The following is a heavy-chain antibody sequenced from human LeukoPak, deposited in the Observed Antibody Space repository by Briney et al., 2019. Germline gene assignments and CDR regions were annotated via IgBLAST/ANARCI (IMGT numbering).Heavy chain of an antibody. CDR3: ARGGAYCSSTSCYVFDY. Sequence: GGSLRLSCAASGFTFSSYWMHWVRQAPGKGLVWVSRISSDGSSTTYADSVKGRFTISRDNAKNSLYLQMDSLRVEDTAVYYCARGGAYCSSTSCYVFDYWGQGTLVTVSS. J-gene: IGHJ4*02. D-gene: IGHD2-2*01. CDR2: ISSDGSST. CDR1: GFTFSSYW. V-gene: IGHV3-74*01.